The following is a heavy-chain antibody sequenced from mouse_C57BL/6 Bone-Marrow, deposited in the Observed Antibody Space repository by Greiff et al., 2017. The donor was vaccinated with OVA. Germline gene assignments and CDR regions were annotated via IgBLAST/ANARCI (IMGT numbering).Heavy chain of an antibody. CDR2: ISYDGSN. CDR3: AREGILRPGLAY. Sequence: EVKLQESGPGLVKPSQSLSLTCSVTGYSITSGYYWNWIRQFPGNKLEWMGYISYDGSNNYNPSLKNRISITRDTSKNQFFLKLNSVTTEDTATYYCAREGILRPGLAYWGQGTLVTVSA. J-gene: IGHJ3*01. CDR1: GYSITSGYY. V-gene: IGHV3-6*01.